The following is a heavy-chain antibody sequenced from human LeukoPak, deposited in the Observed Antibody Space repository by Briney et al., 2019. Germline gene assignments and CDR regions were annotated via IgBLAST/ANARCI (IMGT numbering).Heavy chain of an antibody. CDR2: ISSSSRYI. D-gene: IGHD5-18*01. Sequence: PGGSLRLSCAASGFTFSSYSMNWVRQAPGKGLEWVSSISSSSRYIYYADSVKGRFTISRDNAKSSLYLQMNSLRAEDTAVYYCARDVRGYSYGYDYWGQGTLVTVSS. CDR1: GFTFSSYS. J-gene: IGHJ4*02. CDR3: ARDVRGYSYGYDY. V-gene: IGHV3-21*01.